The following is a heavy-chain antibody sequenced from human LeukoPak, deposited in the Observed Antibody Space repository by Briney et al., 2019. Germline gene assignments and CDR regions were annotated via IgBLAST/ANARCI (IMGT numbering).Heavy chain of an antibody. V-gene: IGHV3-7*01. Sequence: GGSLRLSCAASGFTFSSYWMSWVRQAPGKGLEWVANIKQDGSEKYYVDSVKGRFTISRDNAKNSLYLQMNSLRAEDTTVYYCARDSSGWYGGFDYWGQGTLVTVSS. D-gene: IGHD6-19*01. CDR2: IKQDGSEK. CDR3: ARDSSGWYGGFDY. J-gene: IGHJ4*02. CDR1: GFTFSSYW.